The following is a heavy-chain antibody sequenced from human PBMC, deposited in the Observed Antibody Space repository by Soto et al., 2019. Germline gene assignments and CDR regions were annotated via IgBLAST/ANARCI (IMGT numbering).Heavy chain of an antibody. J-gene: IGHJ4*02. V-gene: IGHV4-59*01. CDR3: ARGREDHVDHHFGHLFDS. D-gene: IGHD3-10*01. Sequence: SETLSLTCTVSGDSIRDSFWSWVRQPPGKGLEWIGLVHHTGNTNYNPSLETRVTMLIDASANHFSLTLTSVTPADAAIYYCARGREDHVDHHFGHLFDSWGQGTLVTVSS. CDR2: VHHTGNT. CDR1: GDSIRDSF.